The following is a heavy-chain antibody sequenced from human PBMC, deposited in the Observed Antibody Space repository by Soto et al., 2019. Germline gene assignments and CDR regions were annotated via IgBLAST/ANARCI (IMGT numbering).Heavy chain of an antibody. V-gene: IGHV3-74*01. J-gene: IGHJ6*02. Sequence: EVQLVESGGGLVQPGGSLRLSCAASGFTSSSYWMHWVRQAPGKGLVWVSRINSGDGSITGYADSVKGRFTVSRDNAKNTLYLQLNSLGVEDTAVYYCARGPRLGFYGMDVWGQRTTVTVSS. CDR2: INSGDGSIT. D-gene: IGHD3-16*01. CDR3: ARGPRLGFYGMDV. CDR1: GFTSSSYW.